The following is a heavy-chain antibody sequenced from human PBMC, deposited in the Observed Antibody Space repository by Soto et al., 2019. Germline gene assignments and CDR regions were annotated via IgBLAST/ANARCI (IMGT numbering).Heavy chain of an antibody. Sequence: GGSLRLSCAASGFTFSSYAMTWVRQAPGKGLEWVSAISGSGGSTYYADSVKGRFTISRDNSKNTLYLQMDSLRAEDTAVYYCAKGRDSFSWLGQYFHHWGQGTLVTVSS. CDR2: ISGSGGST. D-gene: IGHD6-13*01. J-gene: IGHJ1*01. CDR3: AKGRDSFSWLGQYFHH. V-gene: IGHV3-23*01. CDR1: GFTFSSYA.